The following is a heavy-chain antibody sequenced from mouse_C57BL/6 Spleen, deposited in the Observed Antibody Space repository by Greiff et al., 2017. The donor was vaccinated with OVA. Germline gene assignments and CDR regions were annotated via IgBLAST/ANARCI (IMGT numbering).Heavy chain of an antibody. CDR2: IYPSDSET. V-gene: IGHV1-61*01. D-gene: IGHD4-1*01. J-gene: IGHJ2*01. CDR3: ARTGENWDYFDY. Sequence: QVQLKQPGAELVRPGSSVKLSCKASGYTFTSYWMDWVKQRPGQGLEWIGNIYPSDSETHYNQKFKDKATLTVDKSSSTAYMQLSSLTSEDSAVYYCARTGENWDYFDYWGQGTTLTVSS. CDR1: GYTFTSYW.